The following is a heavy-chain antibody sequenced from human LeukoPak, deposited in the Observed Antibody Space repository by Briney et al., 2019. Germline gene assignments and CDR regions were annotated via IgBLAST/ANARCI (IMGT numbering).Heavy chain of an antibody. V-gene: IGHV3-23*01. CDR1: GFTFSSYA. D-gene: IGHD6-13*01. CDR3: AKGTGGLSAAAGTPGY. CDR2: ISGSGGGT. J-gene: IGHJ4*02. Sequence: PGGSLRLSCAASGFTFSSYAMSWVRQAPGKGLEWVSAISGSGGGTYYADSVKGRFTISRDNSKNTLYLQMNSLRAEDTAVYYCAKGTGGLSAAAGTPGYWGQGTLVTVSS.